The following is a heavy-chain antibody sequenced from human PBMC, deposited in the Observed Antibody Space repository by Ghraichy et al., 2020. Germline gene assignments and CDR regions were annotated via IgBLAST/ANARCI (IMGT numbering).Heavy chain of an antibody. CDR3: ARGGRYSSSWPVSTPGAFDI. CDR2: IYSGGST. CDR1: GFTVSSDY. J-gene: IGHJ3*02. V-gene: IGHV3-53*01. Sequence: GGSLRLSCAASGFTVSSDYMSWVRQAPGKGLEWVSIIYSGGSTYYADSVKGRFTISRDNSMNMLYLQMNSLRVEDTAVYYCARGGRYSSSWPVSTPGAFDIWGQGTMVTVSS. D-gene: IGHD6-13*01.